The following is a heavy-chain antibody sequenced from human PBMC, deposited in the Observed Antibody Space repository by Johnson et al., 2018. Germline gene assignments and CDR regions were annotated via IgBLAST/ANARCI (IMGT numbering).Heavy chain of an antibody. CDR3: ASRYYYYYYMDV. Sequence: QVQLRQWGAGLLKPSETLSLTCAVYGGSFSGYYWSWTRQPPGKGLEWIGEINHSGSTNYNQSPKSRVPISVDTSKNQFPRKPSPVPAPDPAVFYCASRYYYYYYMDVWGKGTTVTVSS. J-gene: IGHJ6*03. CDR1: GGSFSGYY. CDR2: INHSGST. V-gene: IGHV4-34*01.